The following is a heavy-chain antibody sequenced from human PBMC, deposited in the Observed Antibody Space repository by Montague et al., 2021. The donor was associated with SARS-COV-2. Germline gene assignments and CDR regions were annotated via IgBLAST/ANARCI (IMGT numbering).Heavy chain of an antibody. CDR2: IKQDGSDK. CDR3: ARDFYYYMDV. CDR1: GFTFSTNS. J-gene: IGHJ6*03. Sequence: SLRLSCAASGFTFSTNSMSWVRQAPGKGLEWVANIKQDGSDKFYVDSVKGRFTLSTDNAKNSVYLQMDGLRPEDTAVYYCARDFYYYMDVWGKGTTVTVSS. V-gene: IGHV3-7*01.